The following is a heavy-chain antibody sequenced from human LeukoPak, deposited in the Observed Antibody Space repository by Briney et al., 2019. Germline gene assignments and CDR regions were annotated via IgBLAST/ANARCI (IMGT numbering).Heavy chain of an antibody. J-gene: IGHJ4*02. CDR1: GGSVSSHTYY. D-gene: IGHD4-17*01. CDR3: ARLYGDYRYYFDY. CDR2: MHYIGSS. Sequence: SETLSLTCTVSGGSVSSHTYYWGWIRQPPGKGLEWIGSMHYIGSSYYNPSLKSRVTISIDTSKNQFSLNLSSVTAADTAVYYCARLYGDYRYYFDYWGQGTLVTVSS. V-gene: IGHV4-39*01.